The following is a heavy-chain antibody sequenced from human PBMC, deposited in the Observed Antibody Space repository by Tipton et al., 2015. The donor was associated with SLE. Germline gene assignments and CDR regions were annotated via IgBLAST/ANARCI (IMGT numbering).Heavy chain of an antibody. V-gene: IGHV1-8*02. CDR3: VRAESPAYYCDMDV. Sequence: QLVQSGAEVKKPGASVKVSCKASGYTFTSYDINWVRQATGQGLEWVGWMNAKSGNTGHAQKFQGRVTMTRNTSISTAYMELSSLTSDDTAVYYCVRAESPAYYCDMDVWGKGTTVTVSS. J-gene: IGHJ6*03. CDR2: MNAKSGNT. CDR1: GYTFTSYD. D-gene: IGHD1-14*01.